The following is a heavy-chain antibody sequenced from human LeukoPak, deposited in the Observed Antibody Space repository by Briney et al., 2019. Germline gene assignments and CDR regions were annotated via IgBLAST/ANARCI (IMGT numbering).Heavy chain of an antibody. V-gene: IGHV4-59*01. J-gene: IGHJ4*02. CDR3: VRSDDFWSGYYGY. D-gene: IGHD3-3*01. Sequence: SETLSLTCTVSGGSISSYCWSWLRQPPGKGLEWIGYIFYSGSTNYNPSLKSRVTISVDTSKNQFSLKLSSVTAADTAVYYFVRSDDFWSGYYGYWGQGTLVTVSS. CDR1: GGSISSYC. CDR2: IFYSGST.